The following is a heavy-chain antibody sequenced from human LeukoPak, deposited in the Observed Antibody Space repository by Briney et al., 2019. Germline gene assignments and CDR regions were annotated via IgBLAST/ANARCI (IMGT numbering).Heavy chain of an antibody. D-gene: IGHD6-13*01. CDR2: IYSGGST. J-gene: IGHJ4*02. CDR1: GFTVSSNY. CDR3: ARDRHSSSWYYFDY. V-gene: IGHV3-53*01. Sequence: AGGSRRLSCAASGFTVSSNYMSWVRQAPGKGLEWVSVIYSGGSTYYADSVKGRFTISRDNSKNTLYLQMNSLRAEDTAVYYCARDRHSSSWYYFDYWGQGTLVTVSS.